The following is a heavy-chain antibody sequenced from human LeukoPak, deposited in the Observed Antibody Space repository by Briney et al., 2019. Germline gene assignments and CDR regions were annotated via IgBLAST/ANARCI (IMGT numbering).Heavy chain of an antibody. V-gene: IGHV3-11*04. D-gene: IGHD6-25*01. CDR2: ISSSGSTI. J-gene: IGHJ4*02. CDR3: ARENTPSGSLDY. CDR1: GFTVSSNY. Sequence: PGGSLRLSCAASGFTVSSNYMSWVRQAPGKGLEWVSYISSSGSTIYYADSVKGRFTISRDNAKNSLYLQMNSLRAEDTAVYYCARENTPSGSLDYWGQGTLVTVSS.